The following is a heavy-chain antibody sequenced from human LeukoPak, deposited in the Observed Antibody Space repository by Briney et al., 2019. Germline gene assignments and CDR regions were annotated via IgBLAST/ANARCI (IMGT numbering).Heavy chain of an antibody. V-gene: IGHV3-48*01. CDR1: EFTFSSYS. CDR2: IGSSGNTI. Sequence: AGGSLRLSCEASEFTFSSYSMTWVRQAPGRGLEWVSYIGSSGNTIHYADSVRGRFTISRDNAKNSLYLQMNSLRAEDTAVYYCARALHMVRGSLTYSSYMDVWGKGTTVTVSS. J-gene: IGHJ6*03. D-gene: IGHD3-10*01. CDR3: ARALHMVRGSLTYSSYMDV.